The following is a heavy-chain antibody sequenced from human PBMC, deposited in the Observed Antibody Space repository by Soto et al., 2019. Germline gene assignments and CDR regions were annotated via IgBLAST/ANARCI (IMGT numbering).Heavy chain of an antibody. J-gene: IGHJ5*02. V-gene: IGHV1-3*01. CDR2: INAGNGNT. Sequence: ASVKVSCKASGYTFTSYAMHWVRQAPGQRLEWMGWINAGNGNTKYSQKFQARVTITRDTSASTAYMEMRSLTSEDTALYYCTRDLLPRYSFSGFDPWGQGTQVTVSS. CDR1: GYTFTSYA. D-gene: IGHD5-12*01. CDR3: TRDLLPRYSFSGFDP.